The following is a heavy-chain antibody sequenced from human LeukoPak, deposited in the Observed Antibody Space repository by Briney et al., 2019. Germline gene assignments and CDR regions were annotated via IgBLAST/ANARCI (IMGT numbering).Heavy chain of an antibody. D-gene: IGHD3-10*01. CDR3: AKSYHYYGSSIDY. CDR1: EFTFSSYG. J-gene: IGHJ4*02. Sequence: GGSLRLSCAASEFTFSSYGMHWVRQAPGKGLEWVAVIWYDGSNKYYADSVKGRFTISRDNSKNTLYLQMNSLRAEDTAVYYCAKSYHYYGSSIDYWGQGTLVTVSS. CDR2: IWYDGSNK. V-gene: IGHV3-33*06.